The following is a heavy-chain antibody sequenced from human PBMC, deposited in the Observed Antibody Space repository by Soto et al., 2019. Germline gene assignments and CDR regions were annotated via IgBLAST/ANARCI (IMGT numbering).Heavy chain of an antibody. J-gene: IGHJ4*02. V-gene: IGHV4-4*02. D-gene: IGHD3-9*01. CDR2: IYHSGST. CDR3: ARAGTVYFDWLSEGDYFDY. Sequence: PSETLSLTCAVSGGSISSSNWWSWVRQPPGKGLEWIGEIYHSGSTNYNPSLKSRVTISVDKSKNQFSLKLSSVTAADTAVYYCARAGTVYFDWLSEGDYFDYWGQGTLVTVSS. CDR1: GGSISSSNW.